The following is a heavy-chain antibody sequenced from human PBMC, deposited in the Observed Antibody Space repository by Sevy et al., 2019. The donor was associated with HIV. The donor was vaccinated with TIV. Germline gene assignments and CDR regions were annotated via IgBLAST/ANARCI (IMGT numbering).Heavy chain of an antibody. V-gene: IGHV4-59*01. D-gene: IGHD5-12*01. CDR2: IYYTGST. CDR1: GGSISAYY. CDR3: ARAPPVRSGDDSLNWFDP. J-gene: IGHJ5*02. Sequence: SETLSLTCTVSGGSISAYYWGWIRQPPGKPLEYIGYIYYTGSTNYNPSLKSRVTISVDTSKNQFSLKLNSVTAADTAVYFCARAPPVRSGDDSLNWFDPWGQGTLVTVSS.